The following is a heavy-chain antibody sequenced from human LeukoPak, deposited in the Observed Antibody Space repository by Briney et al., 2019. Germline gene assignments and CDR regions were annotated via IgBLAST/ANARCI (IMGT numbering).Heavy chain of an antibody. J-gene: IGHJ4*02. CDR3: VKDLGGSGTRTFDY. CDR1: GFTFSSYA. V-gene: IGHV3-64*01. CDR2: ISHNGATT. D-gene: IGHD3-10*01. Sequence: GGSLRLSCAASGFTFSSYAMFWVRQAPGKGLDFVSGISHNGATTYYANSVKGRFTISGDNAKNSLYLQMTSLRAEDTALYYCVKDLGGSGTRTFDYWGQGTLVTVSS.